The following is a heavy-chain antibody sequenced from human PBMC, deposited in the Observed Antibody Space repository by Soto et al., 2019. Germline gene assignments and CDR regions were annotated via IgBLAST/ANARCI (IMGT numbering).Heavy chain of an antibody. J-gene: IGHJ4*02. D-gene: IGHD5-18*01. V-gene: IGHV3-30*18. Sequence: TGGSLRLSCAASGFTFSSYGMHWVRQAPGKGLEWVAVISYDGSNKYYADSVKGRCTISRDNSKNTLYLQMNSQRAEDTAVYYCAKGYSSVRGYFDYWGQGTLVTVSS. CDR3: AKGYSSVRGYFDY. CDR2: ISYDGSNK. CDR1: GFTFSSYG.